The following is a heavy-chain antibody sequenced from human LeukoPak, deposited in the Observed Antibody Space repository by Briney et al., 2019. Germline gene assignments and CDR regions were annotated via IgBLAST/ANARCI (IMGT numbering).Heavy chain of an antibody. Sequence: SETLSLTCTVSGYSISSGYYWGWIRQPPGKGLEWIGSIYHSGSTYYNPSLKSRVTISVDTSKNQFSLKLSSVTAADTAVYYCARGPTIFGVVIIPNSNWFDPWGQGTLVTVSS. V-gene: IGHV4-38-2*02. D-gene: IGHD3-3*01. CDR2: IYHSGST. CDR3: ARGPTIFGVVIIPNSNWFDP. J-gene: IGHJ5*02. CDR1: GYSISSGYY.